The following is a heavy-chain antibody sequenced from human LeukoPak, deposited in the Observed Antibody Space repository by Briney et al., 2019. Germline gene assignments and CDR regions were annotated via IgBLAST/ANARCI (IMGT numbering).Heavy chain of an antibody. J-gene: IGHJ5*02. D-gene: IGHD6-19*01. CDR2: FYHSGGT. V-gene: IGHV4-59*02. CDR3: ARGYSSGWNGRVAFDP. CDR1: GGSVSSYY. Sequence: SETLSLTCSVSGGSVSSYYWNWIRQPPGKGLEWIGFFYHSGGTHYNPSLKGRVTISLDTSKSQVSLNLNSVTAADTAVYYCARGYSSGWNGRVAFDPWGQGTLVTVSS.